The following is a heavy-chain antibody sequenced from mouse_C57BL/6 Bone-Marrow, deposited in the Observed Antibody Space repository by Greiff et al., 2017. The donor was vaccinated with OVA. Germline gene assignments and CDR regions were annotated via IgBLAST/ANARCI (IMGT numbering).Heavy chain of an antibody. CDR2: IYPSDSET. D-gene: IGHD1-1*01. Sequence: QVQLQQPGAELVRPGSSVKLSCKASGYTFTSYWMHWVKQRPIQGLEWIGNIYPSDSETHYTQKFKDKATLTVDKSSSTAYMQLSSLTSEDSAVYYCARLTNLFAYWGQGTLVTVSA. V-gene: IGHV1-52*01. CDR1: GYTFTSYW. CDR3: ARLTNLFAY. J-gene: IGHJ3*01.